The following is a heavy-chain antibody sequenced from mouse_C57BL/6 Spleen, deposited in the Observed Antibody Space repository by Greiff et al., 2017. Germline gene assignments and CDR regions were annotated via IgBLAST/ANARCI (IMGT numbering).Heavy chain of an antibody. J-gene: IGHJ2*01. CDR1: GFTFSDYG. V-gene: IGHV5-17*01. D-gene: IGHD1-1*01. CDR2: ISSGSSTI. CDR3: ARNYYGSSYYFDY. Sequence: DVMLVESGGGLVKPGGSLKLSCAASGFTFSDYGMHWVRPAPEKGLEWVAYISSGSSTIYYADTVKGRFTISSDNAKNTLFLQMTSLRSEDTAMYYCARNYYGSSYYFDYWGKGTTLTVSS.